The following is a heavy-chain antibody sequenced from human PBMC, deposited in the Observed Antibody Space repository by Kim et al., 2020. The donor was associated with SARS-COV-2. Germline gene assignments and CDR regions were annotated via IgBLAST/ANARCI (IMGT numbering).Heavy chain of an antibody. CDR1: GFTFSNAW. D-gene: IGHD1-26*01. J-gene: IGHJ4*02. CDR2: IKSKTDGGTT. Sequence: GGSLRLSCAASGFTFSNAWMSWVRQAPGKGLEWVGRIKSKTDGGTTDYAAPVKGRFTISRDDSKNTLYLQMNSLKTEDTAVYYCTTDERAAPTPLGIVGATGSDYWGQGTLVTVSS. CDR3: TTDERAAPTPLGIVGATGSDY. V-gene: IGHV3-15*01.